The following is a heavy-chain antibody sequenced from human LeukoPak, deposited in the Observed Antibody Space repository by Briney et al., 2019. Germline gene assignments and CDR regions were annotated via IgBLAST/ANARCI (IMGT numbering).Heavy chain of an antibody. Sequence: PGGSLRLSCAASGFTFSSYSMNWVRQAPGKGLEWVSSISSSSSYIYYADSVKGRFTISRDNAKNSLYLQMNSLRAEDTAVYYCARERSVGATTWLDHWGQGTLVTVSS. J-gene: IGHJ5*02. V-gene: IGHV3-21*01. CDR2: ISSSSSYI. CDR1: GFTFSSYS. CDR3: ARERSVGATTWLDH. D-gene: IGHD1-26*01.